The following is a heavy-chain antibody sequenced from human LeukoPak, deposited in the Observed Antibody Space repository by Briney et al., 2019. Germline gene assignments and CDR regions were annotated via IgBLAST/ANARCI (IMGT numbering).Heavy chain of an antibody. CDR1: GFTFHNYA. CDR2: ISWNSGRV. V-gene: IGHV3-9*01. Sequence: GGSLRLSCTASGFTFHNYAMYWVRQAPGKGLEWVSGISWNSGRVAYADSVKGRFTISRDNAKNSLYRQMNSLRAEDTAVYYCARDSVGYYYYYGMDVWGQGTTVTVSS. J-gene: IGHJ6*02. D-gene: IGHD1-26*01. CDR3: ARDSVGYYYYYGMDV.